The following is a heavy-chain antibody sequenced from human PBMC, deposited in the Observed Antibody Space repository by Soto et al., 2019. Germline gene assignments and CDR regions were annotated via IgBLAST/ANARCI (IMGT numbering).Heavy chain of an antibody. CDR1: GFTFSDYY. D-gene: IGHD3-9*01. CDR2: ISSSGSTI. V-gene: IGHV3-11*04. J-gene: IGHJ6*03. CDR3: ARVFRYFDWLLVEEYYYCYMEV. Sequence: GGSLRLSCAASGFTFSDYYMSWIRQAPGKGLEWVSYISSSGSTIYYADSVKGRFTISRDNAKNSLYLQMNSLRAEDTAVYYCARVFRYFDWLLVEEYYYCYMEVWCKGTTGTVFS.